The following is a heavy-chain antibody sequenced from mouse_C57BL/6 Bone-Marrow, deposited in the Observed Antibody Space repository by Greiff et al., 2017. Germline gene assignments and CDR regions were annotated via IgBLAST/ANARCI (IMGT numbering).Heavy chain of an antibody. CDR2: INYDGSST. J-gene: IGHJ4*01. CDR3: ARDGAGTAMDY. Sequence: EVQRVESEGGLVQPGSSMKLSCTASGFTFSDYYMAWVRQVPEKGLEWVANINYDGSSTYYLDSLKSRFIISRDNAKNILYLQMSSLKSEDTATYYCARDGAGTAMDYWGQGTSVTVSS. D-gene: IGHD4-1*01. CDR1: GFTFSDYY. V-gene: IGHV5-16*01.